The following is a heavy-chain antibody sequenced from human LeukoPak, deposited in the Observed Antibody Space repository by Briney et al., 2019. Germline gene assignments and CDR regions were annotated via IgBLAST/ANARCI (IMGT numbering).Heavy chain of an antibody. D-gene: IGHD1-26*01. V-gene: IGHV3-30*18. Sequence: PGGSLRLSCAASGFTFSSFGMHWVRQAPGKGLEWVAVISYDGGSKYYADSVKGRFTISRDNSKNTLYLQMNGLRAEDTAVYYCAKDRPLYSGSQHFDYWGQGTLVTVSS. CDR1: GFTFSSFG. J-gene: IGHJ4*02. CDR2: ISYDGGSK. CDR3: AKDRPLYSGSQHFDY.